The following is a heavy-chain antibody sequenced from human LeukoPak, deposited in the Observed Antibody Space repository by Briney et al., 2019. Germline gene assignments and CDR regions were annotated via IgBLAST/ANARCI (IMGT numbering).Heavy chain of an antibody. CDR3: ASSDFWTGYYTETYYYYYMDV. Sequence: GGSLRLSCAASGFTFSSYAMHWVRQAPGKGLEWVALISYDGSNKYYADSVKGRFTISRDNSKNTLYLQLNSLRAEDAAVYYCASSDFWTGYYTETYYYYYMDVWGKGTTVTVSS. D-gene: IGHD3/OR15-3a*01. CDR2: ISYDGSNK. V-gene: IGHV3-30*03. J-gene: IGHJ6*03. CDR1: GFTFSSYA.